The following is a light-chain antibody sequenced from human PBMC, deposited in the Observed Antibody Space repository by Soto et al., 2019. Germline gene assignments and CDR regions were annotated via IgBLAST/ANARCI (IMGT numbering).Light chain of an antibody. Sequence: QSARTQPASVSGSPGQSITISCNGTSSDVGASKYVSWYQQHPGKAPKLMIYEVSNRPSGVSNRFSGSKSGNTASLTISGLQAEDEADYYCSSYTSTITVLFGGGTKLTVL. V-gene: IGLV2-14*01. CDR2: EVS. J-gene: IGLJ2*01. CDR3: SSYTSTITVL. CDR1: SSDVGASKY.